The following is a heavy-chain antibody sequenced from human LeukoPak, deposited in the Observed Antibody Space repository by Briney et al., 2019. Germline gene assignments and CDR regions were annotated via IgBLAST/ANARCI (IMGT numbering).Heavy chain of an antibody. J-gene: IGHJ5*02. CDR2: ISGSGGST. CDR1: GFTFSSYA. Sequence: TGGSLRLSCAASGFTFSSYAMSWVRQAPGKGLEWVSAISGSGGSTYNADSVKGRFTISRDNSKNTLYLQMNSLRAEDTAVYYCAKERASVTYGYPNWFDPWGQGTLVTVSS. V-gene: IGHV3-23*01. D-gene: IGHD5-18*01. CDR3: AKERASVTYGYPNWFDP.